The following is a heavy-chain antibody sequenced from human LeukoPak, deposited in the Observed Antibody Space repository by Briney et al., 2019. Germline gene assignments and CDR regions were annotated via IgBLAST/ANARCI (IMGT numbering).Heavy chain of an antibody. J-gene: IGHJ4*02. Sequence: GGSLRLSCAASGFTFSSYWMHWVRQAPGKGLVWVSHIKTDGSSTNYAESVKGRFTISRDNAKNTVYLQMNSLRAEDTAVYYCARRRYSGSSQHFDYWGQGTLVTVSS. CDR1: GFTFSSYW. D-gene: IGHD1-26*01. CDR3: ARRRYSGSSQHFDY. CDR2: IKTDGSST. V-gene: IGHV3-74*01.